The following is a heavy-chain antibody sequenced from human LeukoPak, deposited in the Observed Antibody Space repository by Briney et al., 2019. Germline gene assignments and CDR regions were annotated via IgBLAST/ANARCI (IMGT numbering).Heavy chain of an antibody. CDR3: AKAPRAAAGTYNGMDV. D-gene: IGHD6-13*01. CDR1: GFTFSSYA. CDR2: ISGSGGST. V-gene: IGHV3-23*01. Sequence: GGSLRLSCVASGFTFSSYAMSWVRQAPGKGLEWVSAISGSGGSTYYADSVKGRFTISRDNSKNTLYLQMNSLRAEDTAVYYCAKAPRAAAGTYNGMDVWGQGTTVTVSS. J-gene: IGHJ6*02.